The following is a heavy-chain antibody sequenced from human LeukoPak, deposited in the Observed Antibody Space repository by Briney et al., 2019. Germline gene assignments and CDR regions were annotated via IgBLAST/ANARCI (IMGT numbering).Heavy chain of an antibody. V-gene: IGHV4-39*01. Sequence: SETLSLTCTVSGGSISSSSYYWGWIRQPPGKGLEWIGSIYYSGSTYYNPSLKSRVTISVDTSKNQFSLKLSSVTAADTAVYYCARRVVVVPAAIDDAFDIWGQGTMVTVSS. J-gene: IGHJ3*02. D-gene: IGHD2-2*01. CDR3: ARRVVVVPAAIDDAFDI. CDR2: IYYSGST. CDR1: GGSISSSSYY.